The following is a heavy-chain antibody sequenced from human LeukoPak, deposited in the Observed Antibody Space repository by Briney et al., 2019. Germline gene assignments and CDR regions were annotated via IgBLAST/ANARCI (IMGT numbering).Heavy chain of an antibody. D-gene: IGHD7-27*01. CDR1: GGSISSGGYS. CDR2: IYHSGST. Sequence: PSETLSLTCAVSGGSISSGGYSWSWIRQPPGKGLEWIGYIYHSGSTYYNPSLKSRVTISVDRSKNQFSLKLSSVTAADTAVYYCARLSELGHDAFDIWGQGTMVTVSS. J-gene: IGHJ3*02. V-gene: IGHV4-30-2*01. CDR3: ARLSELGHDAFDI.